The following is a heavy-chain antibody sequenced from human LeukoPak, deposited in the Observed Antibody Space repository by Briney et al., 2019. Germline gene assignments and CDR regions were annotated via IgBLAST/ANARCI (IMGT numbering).Heavy chain of an antibody. Sequence: GGSLRLSCAASGFTFSSYAMSWVRQAPGKGLEWVSAISGSGGSTYYADSVKGRFTISRDNSKNTLYLQMNSPRAEDTAVYYCARKAGYYYGSGDYWGQGTLVTVSS. V-gene: IGHV3-23*01. CDR3: ARKAGYYYGSGDY. J-gene: IGHJ4*02. CDR1: GFTFSSYA. D-gene: IGHD3-10*01. CDR2: ISGSGGST.